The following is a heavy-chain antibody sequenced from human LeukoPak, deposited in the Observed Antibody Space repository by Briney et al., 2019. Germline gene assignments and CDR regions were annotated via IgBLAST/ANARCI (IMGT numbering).Heavy chain of an antibody. Sequence: SETLSLTCTVSGGSIGSSSYYWGWIRQPPGKGLEWIGSIYYSGSTYYNPSLKSRVTISVDTSKNQFSLKLSSVTAADTAVYYCARLTPTTLSLYYYYMDVWGKGTTVTVSS. CDR3: ARLTPTTLSLYYYYMDV. CDR1: GGSIGSSSYY. D-gene: IGHD2/OR15-2a*01. CDR2: IYYSGST. V-gene: IGHV4-39*01. J-gene: IGHJ6*03.